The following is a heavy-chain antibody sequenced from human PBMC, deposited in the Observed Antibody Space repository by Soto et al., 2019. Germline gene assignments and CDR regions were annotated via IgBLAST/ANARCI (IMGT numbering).Heavy chain of an antibody. CDR3: ARGVTAGVDY. CDR2: MQPSSGRT. Sequence: ASVEVSCTASGYSFTSLDINCVLQTTGQGLEWMGWMQPSSGRTGYAQKFQGRVTMTRETSIKTAYMELSSLTSDDTAFYYCARGVTAGVDYWGQGTLVTVSS. J-gene: IGHJ4*02. CDR1: GYSFTSLD. D-gene: IGHD1-26*01. V-gene: IGHV1-8*01.